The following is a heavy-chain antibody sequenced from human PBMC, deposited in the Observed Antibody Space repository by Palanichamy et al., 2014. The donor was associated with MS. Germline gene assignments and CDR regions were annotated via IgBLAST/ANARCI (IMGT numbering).Heavy chain of an antibody. CDR2: IYTSGST. D-gene: IGHD3-10*01. V-gene: IGHV4-4*07. Sequence: QVQLQESGPGLVKPSETLSLTCTVSGGSISNYYWSWIRQPAGKGLGWIGRIYTSGSTNYNPSLKSRVTMSVDTSKNQFSLKLSSVTAADTALYYCARDRTRAGGPGAAFDIWGQGTMVTVST. CDR1: GGSISNYY. J-gene: IGHJ3*02. CDR3: ARDRTRAGGPGAAFDI.